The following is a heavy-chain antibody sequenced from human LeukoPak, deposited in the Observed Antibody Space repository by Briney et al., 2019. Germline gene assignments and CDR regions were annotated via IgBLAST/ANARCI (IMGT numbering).Heavy chain of an antibody. CDR1: GFTFSSYG. J-gene: IGHJ4*02. CDR3: TRQSGEARRDY. Sequence: GGSLRLSCAASGFTFSSYGMHWVRQAPGKGLEWVGRIRSTANNYATAYVASVKGRFTISRDDSKNTTYLQMNSLKTEDTAVYYCTRQSGEARRDYWGQGSLVTVSS. V-gene: IGHV3-73*01. D-gene: IGHD1-26*01. CDR2: IRSTANNYAT.